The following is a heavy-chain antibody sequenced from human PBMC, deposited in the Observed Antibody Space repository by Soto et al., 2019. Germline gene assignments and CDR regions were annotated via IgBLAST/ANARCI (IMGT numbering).Heavy chain of an antibody. CDR1: GGSISSGGYS. V-gene: IGHV4-30-2*01. Sequence: SETLSLTCAVSGGSISSGGYSWSWIRQPPGKGPEWIGYIYHSGSTYYNPSLKSRVTISVDRSKNQFSLKLSSVTAADTAVYYCARVPDVWGQGTTVTVSS. CDR2: IYHSGST. CDR3: ARVPDV. J-gene: IGHJ6*02.